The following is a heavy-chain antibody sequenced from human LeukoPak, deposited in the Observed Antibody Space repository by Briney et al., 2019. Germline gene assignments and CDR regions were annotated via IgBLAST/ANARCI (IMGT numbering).Heavy chain of an antibody. J-gene: IGHJ1*01. CDR2: IYYSGST. CDR3: ARHGSSWSLGEYFQH. Sequence: SETLSLTCTVSGGSISSSSYYWGWIRQPPGKGLEWIGSIYYSGSTYYNPSLKSRVTISVDTSKNQFSLKLSSVTAADTAVYYCARHGSSWSLGEYFQHWGQGTLVTVSS. CDR1: GGSISSSSYY. V-gene: IGHV4-39*01. D-gene: IGHD6-13*01.